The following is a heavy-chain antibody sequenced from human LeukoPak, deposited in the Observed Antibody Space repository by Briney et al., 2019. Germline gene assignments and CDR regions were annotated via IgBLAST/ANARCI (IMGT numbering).Heavy chain of an antibody. CDR1: DDSISSYY. D-gene: IGHD3-16*01. V-gene: IGHV4-59*01. CDR3: ARSKGAHYYYYGMDV. CDR2: IYYSGST. J-gene: IGHJ6*02. Sequence: PSETLSLTCTVSDDSISSYYWSWIRQPPGKGLEWIGYIYYSGSTDYNPSLKSRVTMSVDTSKNQLSLKLSSVSAADTAVYYCARSKGAHYYYYGMDVWGQGTTVTVSS.